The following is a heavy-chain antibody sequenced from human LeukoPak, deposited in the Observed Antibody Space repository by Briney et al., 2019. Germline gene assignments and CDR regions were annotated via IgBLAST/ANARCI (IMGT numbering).Heavy chain of an antibody. V-gene: IGHV3-23*01. CDR1: GFTFSSYA. Sequence: GGSLRLSCAASGFTFSSYAMSWVRQAPAQGLEWVSASSGSGGSTYYADSVKGRFTISRDNSKNTLYLQMNSLRAEDTAVYHCAKGGWELLTFDCWGQGTLVTVSS. CDR2: SSGSGGST. J-gene: IGHJ4*02. CDR3: AKGGWELLTFDC. D-gene: IGHD1-26*01.